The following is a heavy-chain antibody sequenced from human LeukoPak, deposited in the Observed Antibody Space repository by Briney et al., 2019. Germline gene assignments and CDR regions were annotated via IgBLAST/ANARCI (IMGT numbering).Heavy chain of an antibody. CDR3: ALGLVTDY. J-gene: IGHJ4*02. CDR1: GXTVSSNF. V-gene: IGHV3-66*01. CDR2: IYSGGST. D-gene: IGHD3-9*01. Sequence: GGSLRLSCAASGXTVSSNFMSWVRQAPGKGLEWVSVIYSGGSTYYADSVKGRFTISRDNSKNTLYLQMNSLRVEDTAVYYCALGLVTDYWGQGSLVTASS.